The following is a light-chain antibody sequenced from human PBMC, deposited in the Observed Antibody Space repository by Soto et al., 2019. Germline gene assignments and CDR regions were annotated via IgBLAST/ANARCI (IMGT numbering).Light chain of an antibody. V-gene: IGLV2-14*03. J-gene: IGLJ1*01. Sequence: QSVLTQPASVSGSPGQSITISCTGSSSEVGAYNYVSWYQHHPDKAPKLVIYDVTSRPSGVSNRVSGSTSGNTASLTISRLHSQDEADYNCSTYTCSTTPDVFGTGTKFP. CDR2: DVT. CDR3: STYTCSTTPDV. CDR1: SSEVGAYNY.